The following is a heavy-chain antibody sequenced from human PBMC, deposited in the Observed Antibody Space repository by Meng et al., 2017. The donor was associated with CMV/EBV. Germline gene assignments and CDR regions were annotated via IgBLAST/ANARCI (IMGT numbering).Heavy chain of an antibody. CDR3: AADPMIVVVITTVRVFDY. Sequence: SVKVSCKASGYTFTGYYMHWVRQAPGQGLEWMGWIVVGSGNTNYAQKFQERVTITRDMSTSTAYMELSSLRSEDTAVYYCAADPMIVVVITTVRVFDYWGQGALVTVSS. V-gene: IGHV1-58*02. CDR1: GYTFTGYY. J-gene: IGHJ4*02. CDR2: IVVGSGNT. D-gene: IGHD3-22*01.